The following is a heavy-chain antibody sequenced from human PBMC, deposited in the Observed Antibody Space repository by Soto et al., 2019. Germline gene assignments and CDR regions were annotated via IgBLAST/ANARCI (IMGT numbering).Heavy chain of an antibody. J-gene: IGHJ6*02. D-gene: IGHD6-13*01. CDR2: IYTSGST. Sequence: SETLSLTCTVSGGSISSYYWSWIRQPAGKGLEWIGRIYTSGSTNYNPSLKSRVTMSVDTSKNQFSLKLSSVTAADTAVYYCARAGAAGTWYYYYYYGMDVWGQGTTVTVSS. CDR3: ARAGAAGTWYYYYYYGMDV. V-gene: IGHV4-4*07. CDR1: GGSISSYY.